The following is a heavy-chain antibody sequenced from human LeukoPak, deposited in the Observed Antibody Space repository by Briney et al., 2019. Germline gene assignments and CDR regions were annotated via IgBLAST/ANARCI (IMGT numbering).Heavy chain of an antibody. CDR3: AKLVSGTSEGVDYYGMDV. V-gene: IGHV3-30*18. J-gene: IGHJ6*02. CDR1: GFTFSSYG. Sequence: PGRSLRLSCAASGFTFSSYGMHWVRQAPGKGLEWVAVISYDGSNKYYADSVKGRFTNSRDNSKNTLYLQMNSLRAEDTAVYYCAKLVSGTSEGVDYYGMDVWGQGTTVTVSS. D-gene: IGHD2-15*01. CDR2: ISYDGSNK.